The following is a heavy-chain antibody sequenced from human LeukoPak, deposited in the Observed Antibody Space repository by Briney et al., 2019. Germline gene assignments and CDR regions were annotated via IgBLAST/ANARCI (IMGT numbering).Heavy chain of an antibody. D-gene: IGHD6-6*01. CDR1: GFTFSSYS. J-gene: IGHJ6*03. Sequence: GGSLRLSCAASGFTFSSYSMNWVRQAPGKGLEWVSSISSSSSYIYYADSVKGRFTISRDNAKNSLYLQMNSLRAEDTAVYYCARDGPVDSSTSYYYYMDVWGKGTTVTVSS. V-gene: IGHV3-21*01. CDR3: ARDGPVDSSTSYYYYMDV. CDR2: ISSSSSYI.